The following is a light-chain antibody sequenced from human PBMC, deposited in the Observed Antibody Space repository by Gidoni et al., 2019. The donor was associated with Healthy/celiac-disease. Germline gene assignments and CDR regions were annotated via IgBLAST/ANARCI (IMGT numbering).Light chain of an antibody. CDR3: QQCCSTPWT. J-gene: IGKJ1*01. CDR2: AAS. Sequence: DIQMTQSTSSLSASVGDRVTITCRASQSISSYLNWYQQKPGKAPKLLIYAASSLQSGVPSRFSGSGSGTDFTLTISSLQPEDFATYYCQQCCSTPWTFGQGTKVEIK. V-gene: IGKV1-39*01. CDR1: QSISSY.